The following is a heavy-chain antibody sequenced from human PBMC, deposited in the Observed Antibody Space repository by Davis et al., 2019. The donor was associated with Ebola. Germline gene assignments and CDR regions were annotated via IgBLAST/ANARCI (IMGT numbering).Heavy chain of an antibody. Sequence: SETLSLTCAVYGGSFSGFYWTWIRQPPGKGLEWIGDVYHTGSTNYNPSLKSRVTISPDMSRNQFSLNLTSVTAADTAVYYCARGPRYSYKGLNWFDPWGQGTLVTVSS. CDR1: GGSFSGFY. V-gene: IGHV4-34*01. CDR2: VYHTGST. D-gene: IGHD5-18*01. J-gene: IGHJ5*02. CDR3: ARGPRYSYKGLNWFDP.